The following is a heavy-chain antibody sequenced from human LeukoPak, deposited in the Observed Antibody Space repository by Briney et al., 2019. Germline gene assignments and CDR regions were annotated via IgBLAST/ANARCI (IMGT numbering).Heavy chain of an antibody. CDR2: IGASGGGT. Sequence: QSWGSLRLSCAVSGITLSNYGMSWVRQAPGKGLEWVAGIGASGGGTNYADSVKGRFTISRDNPKNTLYLQMNSLRAEDTAVYFCAKRGVVIRVILVGFHKEAYYFDSWGQGALVTVSS. D-gene: IGHD3-22*01. V-gene: IGHV3-23*01. CDR3: AKRGVVIRVILVGFHKEAYYFDS. CDR1: GITLSNYG. J-gene: IGHJ4*02.